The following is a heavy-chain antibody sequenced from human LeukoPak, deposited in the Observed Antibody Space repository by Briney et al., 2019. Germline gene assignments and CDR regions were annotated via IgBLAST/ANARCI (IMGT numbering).Heavy chain of an antibody. CDR1: GYSFTSHW. V-gene: IGHV5-51*01. Sequence: GESLKISCKGSGYSFTSHWIAWVRQMPGKGLEWMGVIYPPDSDTRYSPSFQGQVTISADKSISTAYLQWSSLKASDTAIYYCASRVRFPDAFDVWGQGTMVTVSS. CDR2: IYPPDSDT. D-gene: IGHD4-17*01. J-gene: IGHJ3*01. CDR3: ASRVRFPDAFDV.